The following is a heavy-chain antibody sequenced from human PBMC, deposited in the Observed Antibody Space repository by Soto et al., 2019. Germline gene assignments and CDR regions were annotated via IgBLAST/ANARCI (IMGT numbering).Heavy chain of an antibody. CDR2: IYYSGST. Sequence: SETLSLTCTVSGGSISSGGYYWSWIRQHPGKGLEWIGYIYYSGSTYYNPSLKSRVTISVDTSKNQFSLKLSSVTAADTAVYYCARDSPRLVGYDAFDIWGQGTMVTVS. V-gene: IGHV4-31*03. CDR3: ARDSPRLVGYDAFDI. D-gene: IGHD2-2*01. CDR1: GGSISSGGYY. J-gene: IGHJ3*02.